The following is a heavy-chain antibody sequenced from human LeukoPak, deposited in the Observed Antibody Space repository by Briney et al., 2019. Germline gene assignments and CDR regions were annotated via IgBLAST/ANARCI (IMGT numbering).Heavy chain of an antibody. Sequence: SETLSLTCTVSGGSISSYYWSWIRQFPGKGLEWIGYINYSGSTNYNPSLKSRVTISVDTSKNQLSLKLTSVTAADTAVYYCARGTDWNDLDYWGQGTLVTVSS. J-gene: IGHJ4*02. V-gene: IGHV4-59*01. CDR2: INYSGST. CDR1: GGSISSYY. D-gene: IGHD1-1*01. CDR3: ARGTDWNDLDY.